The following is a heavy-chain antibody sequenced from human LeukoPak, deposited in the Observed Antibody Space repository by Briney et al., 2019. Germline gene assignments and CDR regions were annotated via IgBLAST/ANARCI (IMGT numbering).Heavy chain of an antibody. CDR1: GGSMRSYY. CDR2: VYYSGTA. D-gene: IGHD3-10*01. J-gene: IGHJ4*02. CDR3: ARGSRSPEGGLLYVY. Sequence: SETLSLTCTVSGGSMRSYYWSWIRQPPGKGLELIGYVYYSGTANYNPSLESRVTISVDTSKNQFSLKLSSVTAADTAVYYCARGSRSPEGGLLYVYWGQGTLVTVSS. V-gene: IGHV4-59*12.